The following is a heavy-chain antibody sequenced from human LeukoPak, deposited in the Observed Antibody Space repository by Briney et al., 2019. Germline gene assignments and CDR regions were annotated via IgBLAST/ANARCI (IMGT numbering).Heavy chain of an antibody. CDR2: ISSSSSTI. J-gene: IGHJ3*02. CDR1: GFTFSRYA. CDR3: ARGGGDI. D-gene: IGHD6-25*01. Sequence: GGSLRLSCTASGFTFSRYAMNWVRQAPGKGLEWVSYISSSSSTIYYADSVKGRFTISRDNAKNSLYLRMNSLRDEDTAVYYCARGGGDIWGQGTMVTVSS. V-gene: IGHV3-48*02.